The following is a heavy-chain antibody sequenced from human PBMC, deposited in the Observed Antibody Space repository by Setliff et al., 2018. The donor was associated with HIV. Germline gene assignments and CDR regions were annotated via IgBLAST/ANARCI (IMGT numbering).Heavy chain of an antibody. CDR3: ARDTGQLVYYFDS. CDR1: GFTFSRYG. J-gene: IGHJ4*02. V-gene: IGHV3-30*04. Sequence: GGSLRLSCAASGFTFSRYGMHWVRQAPGKGLEWVAFISYDGSKKYDADSVKGRFTISRDNLKKRVYLQMSSLRAEDTAVYFCARDTGQLVYYFDSWGQGTLVTVSS. CDR2: ISYDGSKK. D-gene: IGHD6-6*01.